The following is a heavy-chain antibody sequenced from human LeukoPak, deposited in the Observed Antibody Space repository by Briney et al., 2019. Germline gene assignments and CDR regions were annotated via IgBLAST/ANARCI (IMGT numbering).Heavy chain of an antibody. Sequence: PGGSLRLSCAASGFTFSSYSMNWVRQAPGKGLEWVSSISSSSSYIYYADSVKGRFTISRDNAKNSLYLQMNSLRAEDTAVYYCARAGLQLAYDAFDIWGQGTMVTVSS. CDR3: ARAGLQLAYDAFDI. D-gene: IGHD5-18*01. CDR1: GFTFSSYS. J-gene: IGHJ3*02. CDR2: ISSSSSYI. V-gene: IGHV3-21*01.